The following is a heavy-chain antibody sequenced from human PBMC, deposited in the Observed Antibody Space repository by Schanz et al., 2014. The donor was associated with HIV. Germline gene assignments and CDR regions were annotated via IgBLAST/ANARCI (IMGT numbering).Heavy chain of an antibody. CDR1: GDSFTSDA. D-gene: IGHD3-10*01. V-gene: IGHV1-69*01. Sequence: QVQLVQSGAEVKKPGSSVKVSCKTSGDSFTSDAINWVRQAPGQGLEWMGGLIPIFGTPNYAQKFQGRVTIPADEPTDTAYMELRSLRSEDTAVYYCARSRGSGSYYTPPVYWGQGTPVTVSS. J-gene: IGHJ4*02. CDR3: ARSRGSGSYYTPPVY. CDR2: LIPIFGTP.